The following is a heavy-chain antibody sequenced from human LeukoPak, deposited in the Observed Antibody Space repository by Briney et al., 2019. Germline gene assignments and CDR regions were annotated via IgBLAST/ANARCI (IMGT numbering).Heavy chain of an antibody. V-gene: IGHV4-38-2*02. CDR2: IYHSGSA. D-gene: IGHD2-2*01. J-gene: IGHJ5*02. CDR3: ARDPRWLTPDCTSTSCYENYFDP. Sequence: SETLSLTCGVSGYSISSGYQWAWIRQSPGKGLEWIGSIYHSGSAHYNPSLKSRVTISVETSKNQFSLNMYSVTAADTAVYYCARDPRWLTPDCTSTSCYENYFDPWGRGTLVTVSS. CDR1: GYSISSGYQ.